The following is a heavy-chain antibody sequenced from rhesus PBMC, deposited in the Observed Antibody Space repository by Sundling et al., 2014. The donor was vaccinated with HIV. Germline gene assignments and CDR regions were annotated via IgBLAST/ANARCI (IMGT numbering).Heavy chain of an antibody. CDR2: VHGNSVNT. CDR1: GGSFSGYY. CDR3: ARDRRWTGPLGLDYYGLES. V-gene: IGHV4-81*01. J-gene: IGHJ6*01. Sequence: QVQLQESGPGLVKPSETLSLTCAVSGGSFSGYYWGWIRQPPGKGLEWIGSVHGNSVNTHYNPSLKSRVTISRDTSKNQFSLRLSSVTAADTALYYCARDRRWTGPLGLDYYGLESWGQGVVVTVSP. D-gene: IGHD3-3*01.